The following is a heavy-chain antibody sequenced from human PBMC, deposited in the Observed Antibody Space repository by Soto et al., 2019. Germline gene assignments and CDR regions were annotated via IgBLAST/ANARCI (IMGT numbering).Heavy chain of an antibody. CDR2: IYYSGST. J-gene: IGHJ4*02. Sequence: QVQLQESGPGLVKPSQTLSLTCTVSGGSISSGGYYWSWIRQHPGKGLEWIGYIYYSGSTYYNPSLRSGVTLSVDTSKNQFSLKLSSVTAADTAVYYCARSGYSYGPNPLLYWGQGTLVTVSS. CDR1: GGSISSGGYY. D-gene: IGHD5-18*01. V-gene: IGHV4-31*03. CDR3: ARSGYSYGPNPLLY.